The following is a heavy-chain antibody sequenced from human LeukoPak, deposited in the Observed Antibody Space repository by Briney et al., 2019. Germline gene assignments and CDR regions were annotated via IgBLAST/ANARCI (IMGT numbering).Heavy chain of an antibody. CDR1: GFTFSSYS. D-gene: IGHD6-13*01. Sequence: GGSLRLSCAASGFTFSSYSMHWVRQAPGKGLEWVAVISYDGSSEYYADSVRGRFTISRDNSKNTLYLQMNSPGAEDTAVYYCARGRRIAAAGLYYFDYWGQGTLVTVSS. J-gene: IGHJ4*02. V-gene: IGHV3-30-3*01. CDR3: ARGRRIAAAGLYYFDY. CDR2: ISYDGSSE.